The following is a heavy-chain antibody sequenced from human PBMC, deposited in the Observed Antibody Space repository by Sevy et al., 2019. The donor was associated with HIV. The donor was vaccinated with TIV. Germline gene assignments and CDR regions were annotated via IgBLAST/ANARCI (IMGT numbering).Heavy chain of an antibody. CDR1: GDSISSYY. CDR3: AGGRPDYYYGMDV. Sequence: SETRSLTCTVSGDSISSYYWSWNRQPPGKGLEWIGYIYYMGSTNYNPPLKSLVTISKDTSKNQVSLKLTSVTAADTAVYYCAGGRPDYYYGMDVWGQGTTVTVSS. CDR2: IYYMGST. J-gene: IGHJ6*02. V-gene: IGHV4-59*01.